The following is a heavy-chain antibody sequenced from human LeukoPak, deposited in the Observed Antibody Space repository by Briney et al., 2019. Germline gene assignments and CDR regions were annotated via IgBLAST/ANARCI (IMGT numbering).Heavy chain of an antibody. CDR3: AREAVWWLSFASRLDY. CDR1: GYTFTSYY. Sequence: GASVKVSCNASGYTFTSYYMHWVRQAPGQGVEWMGIINPSGGSTSYAQKFQGRVTMTRDTSTSTVYMELSSLRPEDTAVYYCAREAVWWLSFASRLDYWGQGTLVTVSS. CDR2: INPSGGST. D-gene: IGHD5-12*01. J-gene: IGHJ4*02. V-gene: IGHV1-46*01.